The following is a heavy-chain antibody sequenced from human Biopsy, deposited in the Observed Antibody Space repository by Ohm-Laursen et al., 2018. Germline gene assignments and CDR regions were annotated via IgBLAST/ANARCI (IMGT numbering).Heavy chain of an antibody. Sequence: GTLSLTWSVYGGSFSDYYWTWIRQPPGKGLEWIGEINQRGTTNYNPSLKSRVAISVDTSKNQFSLTLRSLTAADRAVYFCARRVSGSGRVDPWGQGTLVTVSS. CDR2: INQRGTT. V-gene: IGHV4-34*01. CDR1: GGSFSDYY. D-gene: IGHD3-10*01. J-gene: IGHJ5*02. CDR3: ARRVSGSGRVDP.